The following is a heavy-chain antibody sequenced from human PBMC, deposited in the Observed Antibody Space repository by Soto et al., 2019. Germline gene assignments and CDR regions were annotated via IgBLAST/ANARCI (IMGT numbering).Heavy chain of an antibody. V-gene: IGHV1-3*01. Sequence: QVQLVQSGAEVKKPGASVKVSCKASGYTFTSYAMHWVRQAPGQRLEWMGWINAGNGNTKYSQKFQGRVTITRDTXXSTAYMELSSLRSEDTAVYYCARLWGGYDSEHFDYWGQGTLVTVSS. CDR3: ARLWGGYDSEHFDY. J-gene: IGHJ4*02. CDR1: GYTFTSYA. CDR2: INAGNGNT. D-gene: IGHD5-12*01.